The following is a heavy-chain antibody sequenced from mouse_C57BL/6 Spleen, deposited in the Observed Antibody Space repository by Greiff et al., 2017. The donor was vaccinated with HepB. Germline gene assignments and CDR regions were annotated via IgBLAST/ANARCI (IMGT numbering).Heavy chain of an antibody. J-gene: IGHJ1*03. V-gene: IGHV5-12*01. CDR1: GFTFSDYY. Sequence: EVKLQESGGGLVQPGGSLKLSCAASGFTFSDYYMYWVRQTPEKRLEWVAYISNGGGSTYYPDTVKGRFTISRDNAKNTLYLQKSRLKSEDTAIYYYARHGLRLRLGWYFDVWGTGTTVTVSS. CDR2: ISNGGGST. D-gene: IGHD3-2*02. CDR3: ARHGLRLRLGWYFDV.